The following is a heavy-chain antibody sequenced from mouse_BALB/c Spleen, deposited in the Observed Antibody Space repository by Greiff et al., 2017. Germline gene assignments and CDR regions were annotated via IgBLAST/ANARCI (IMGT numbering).Heavy chain of an antibody. CDR3: ARDGSYGNYWYFDV. V-gene: IGHV5-4*02. J-gene: IGHJ1*01. Sequence: EVQLVESGGGLVKPGGSLKLSCAASGFTFSDYYMYWVRQTPEKRLEWVATISDGGSYTYYPDSVKGRFTISRDNAKNNLYLQMSSLKSEDTAMYYFARDGSYGNYWYFDVWGAGTTVTVSS. CDR2: ISDGGSYT. CDR1: GFTFSDYY. D-gene: IGHD1-1*02.